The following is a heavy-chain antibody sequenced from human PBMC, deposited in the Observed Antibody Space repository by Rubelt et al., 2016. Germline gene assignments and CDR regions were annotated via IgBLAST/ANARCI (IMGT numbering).Heavy chain of an antibody. J-gene: IGHJ4*02. CDR1: GFTVSSNY. Sequence: GGGLVQPGGSLRLSCAASGFTVSSNYMSWVRQAPGKGLEWVGNIKEDGSDKYYVDSVKGRFTLSRDNAKNSLYLQMNSLRAKDTAVYNCATSKAAAGTDWGQGTLVTVSS. D-gene: IGHD6-13*01. V-gene: IGHV3-7*01. CDR3: ATSKAAAGTD. CDR2: IKEDGSDK.